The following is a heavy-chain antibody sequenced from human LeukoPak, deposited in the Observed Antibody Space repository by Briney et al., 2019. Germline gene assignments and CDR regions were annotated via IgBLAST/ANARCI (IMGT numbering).Heavy chain of an antibody. Sequence: GASVKVSCKASGYTFTGHYMHWVRQARRKGLEWMGGFDPEDGETIYAQKFQGRVTMTEDTSTDTAYMELSSLRSEDTAVYYGATEQQLVHYWGQGTLVTVSS. CDR2: FDPEDGET. CDR3: ATEQQLVHY. J-gene: IGHJ4*02. D-gene: IGHD6-13*01. V-gene: IGHV1-24*01. CDR1: GYTFTGHY.